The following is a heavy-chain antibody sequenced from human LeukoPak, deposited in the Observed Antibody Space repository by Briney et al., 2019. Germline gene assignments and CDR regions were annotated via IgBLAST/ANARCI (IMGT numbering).Heavy chain of an antibody. Sequence: AGGSLRLSCAASGFTFSSYWRSWVRQAPGKGLEWVANIKQDGSEKYYVDSVKGRFTISRDNAKNSLYLQMNSLRAEDTAVYYCAIDYVHIGLYYFDYWGQGTLVTVSS. J-gene: IGHJ4*02. D-gene: IGHD2-21*01. CDR3: AIDYVHIGLYYFDY. CDR1: GFTFSSYW. CDR2: IKQDGSEK. V-gene: IGHV3-7*01.